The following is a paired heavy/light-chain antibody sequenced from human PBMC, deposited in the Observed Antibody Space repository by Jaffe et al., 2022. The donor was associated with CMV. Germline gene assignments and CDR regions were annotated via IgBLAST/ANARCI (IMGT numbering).Light chain of an antibody. CDR1: QSVTSLY. V-gene: IGKV3-20*01. Sequence: EIVLTQSPGTLSLSPGERATLSCRASQSVTSLYLAWYQQKPGQAPRLLIYGASSRATGIPDRFSGSGSGADLTLIISRLEPEDSAVYYCQQYGGSRRTFGQGTKVEIK. CDR3: QQYGGSRRT. CDR2: GAS. J-gene: IGKJ1*01.
Heavy chain of an antibody. CDR1: EFTFTDYY. J-gene: IGHJ4*01. CDR2: ISSSGSHT. D-gene: IGHD4-17*01. V-gene: IGHV3-11*06. Sequence: QVHLVESGGGLVKPGGSLRLSCAASEFTFTDYYMSWIRQAPGKGPEWVSYISSSGSHTSYADSVKGRFTISRDNTKNSLYLQMNSLRAEDTAVYYCAREGPYGDSSFDYWGHGTLVTVSS. CDR3: AREGPYGDSSFDY.